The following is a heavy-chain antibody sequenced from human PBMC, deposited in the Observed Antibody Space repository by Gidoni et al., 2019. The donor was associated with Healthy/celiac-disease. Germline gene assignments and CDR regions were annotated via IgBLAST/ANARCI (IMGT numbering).Heavy chain of an antibody. CDR3: ARDLGGKYQLLTNWFDP. Sequence: QVQLVESGGGVVQPGRSLRLSCAASGFTFSSYGMHWVRQAPGKGLEWGAVIWYDGSNKYYADSVKGRFTISRDNSKNTLYLQMNSLRAEDTAVYYCARDLGGKYQLLTNWFDPWGQGTLVTVSS. CDR2: IWYDGSNK. V-gene: IGHV3-33*01. D-gene: IGHD2-2*01. CDR1: GFTFSSYG. J-gene: IGHJ5*02.